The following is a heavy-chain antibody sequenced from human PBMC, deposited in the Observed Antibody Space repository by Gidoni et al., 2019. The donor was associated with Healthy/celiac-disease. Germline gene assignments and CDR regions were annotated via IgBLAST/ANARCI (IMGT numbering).Heavy chain of an antibody. J-gene: IGHJ4*02. CDR1: GFTFGDYA. D-gene: IGHD4-4*01. CDR2: IRSKAYGGTT. CDR3: TRSSKGFFDY. Sequence: EVQLVESGGGLVQPGRSLRPSCPAAGFTFGDYAMSWVRQAPGKGLEWVGFIRSKAYGGTTEYAASVKGRFTISRDDSKSIAYLQMNSLKTEDTAVYYCTRSSKGFFDYWGQGTLVTVSS. V-gene: IGHV3-49*04.